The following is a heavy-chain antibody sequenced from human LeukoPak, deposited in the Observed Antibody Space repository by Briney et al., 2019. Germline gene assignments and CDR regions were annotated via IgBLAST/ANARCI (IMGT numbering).Heavy chain of an antibody. D-gene: IGHD3-10*01. CDR2: ISGSGGST. Sequence: GGSLRLSCAASGFTFSSYAMSWVRQAPGRGLEWVSAISGSGGSTYYADSVKGRFTISRDNSKNTLYLQMNSLRAEDTAVYYCAKDHYGSGSYSGYWGQGTLVTVSS. CDR3: AKDHYGSGSYSGY. J-gene: IGHJ4*02. CDR1: GFTFSSYA. V-gene: IGHV3-23*01.